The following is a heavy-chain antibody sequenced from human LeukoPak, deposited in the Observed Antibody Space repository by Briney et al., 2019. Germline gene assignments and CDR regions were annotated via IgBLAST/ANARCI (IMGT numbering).Heavy chain of an antibody. CDR1: GFTFSSYA. V-gene: IGHV3-23*01. Sequence: GGSPRLSCAASGFTFSSYAMSWVRQAPGKGLEWVSAISGSGGSTYYADSVKGRFTISRDNSKNTLYLQMNSLRAEDTAVYYCAEDLGVRYFDWLLIWGQGTLVTVSS. CDR2: ISGSGGST. J-gene: IGHJ4*02. D-gene: IGHD3-9*01. CDR3: AEDLGVRYFDWLLI.